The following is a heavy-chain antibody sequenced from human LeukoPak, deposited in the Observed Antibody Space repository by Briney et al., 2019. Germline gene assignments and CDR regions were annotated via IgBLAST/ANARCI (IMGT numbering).Heavy chain of an antibody. D-gene: IGHD5-12*01. CDR1: GFIFSQYS. Sequence: GRSLRLSCAASGFIFSQYSMNWVRQAPGKGLEWVSHLRSSSETFYADSVKGRFTISRDNARNLMYLQMNNLRGEDTAIYYCARDAGNSGYGCDLWGQGTLVTVSS. CDR3: ARDAGNSGYGCDL. CDR2: LRSSSET. V-gene: IGHV3-48*01. J-gene: IGHJ5*02.